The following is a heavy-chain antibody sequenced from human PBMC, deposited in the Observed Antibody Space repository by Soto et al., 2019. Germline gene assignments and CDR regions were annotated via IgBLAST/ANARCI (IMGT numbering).Heavy chain of an antibody. CDR3: AKSLAAAGTGDDY. J-gene: IGHJ4*02. D-gene: IGHD6-13*01. Sequence: EVQLLESGGGLVQPGGSLRLSCAASGFTFSSYAMSWVRQAPGKGLEWVSAISGSGGSTYYADSVKGRFTISRDNSKNTLYVQMNSLRAEDTAVYYCAKSLAAAGTGDDYWGQGTLVTVSS. CDR1: GFTFSSYA. V-gene: IGHV3-23*01. CDR2: ISGSGGST.